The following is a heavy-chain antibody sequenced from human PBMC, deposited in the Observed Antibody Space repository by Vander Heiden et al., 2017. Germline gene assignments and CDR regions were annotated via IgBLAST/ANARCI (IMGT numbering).Heavy chain of an antibody. J-gene: IGHJ1*01. CDR3: TKEASSAYEH. D-gene: IGHD6-19*01. V-gene: IGHV3-48*02. Sequence: EVQLEESGGGSVQPGGSLRLSCSASGFIFSSYNMHWGRQAPGKGLEWVSYISSSSRTIYYADSVKGRFTISRDNAKNSLYLQMNSLRDEDTAVYYCTKEASSAYEHWGQGTLATVSS. CDR2: ISSSSRTI. CDR1: GFIFSSYN.